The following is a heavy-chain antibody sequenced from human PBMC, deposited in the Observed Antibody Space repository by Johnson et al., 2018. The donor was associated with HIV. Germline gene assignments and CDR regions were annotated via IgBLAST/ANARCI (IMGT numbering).Heavy chain of an antibody. Sequence: VQLVESGGGWVQPGRSLRVSCAASGFTFDEYVIHWVRQAPGKGLEWVSGISWKSGNTGYADSVKGRFTISRDNSKNTLYLQMNSLRAEDTAVYYCARALTTDAFDIWGQGTMVTVSS. D-gene: IGHD4-17*01. V-gene: IGHV3-9*01. CDR3: ARALTTDAFDI. CDR2: ISWKSGNT. J-gene: IGHJ3*02. CDR1: GFTFDEYV.